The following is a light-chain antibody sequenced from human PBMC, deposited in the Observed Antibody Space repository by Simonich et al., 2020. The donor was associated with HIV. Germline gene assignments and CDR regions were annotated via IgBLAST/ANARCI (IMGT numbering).Light chain of an antibody. Sequence: QSALTQPRSVSGSPGQSVTISCTETGMDVGGYNYVSCYQQYPGKAPKHMIYDVSKRPSGVPDRFAGSKSGNTASLTISGLQAEDEGQYYCCSYAGRSVIFGGGTKLTVL. CDR1: GMDVGGYNY. J-gene: IGLJ2*01. V-gene: IGLV2-11*01. CDR2: DVS. CDR3: CSYAGRSVI.